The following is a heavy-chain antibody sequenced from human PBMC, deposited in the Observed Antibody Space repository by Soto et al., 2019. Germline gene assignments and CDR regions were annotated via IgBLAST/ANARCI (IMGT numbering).Heavy chain of an antibody. Sequence: ASVKVSCKASGYTFTSYYMHWVRQAPGQGLEWMGIINPSGGSTSYAQKFQGRVTMTRDTSTSTVYMELSSLRSEDTAVYYCARDAVPFDGIWLAHDWGQGTVVTVSS. D-gene: IGHD3-9*01. CDR1: GYTFTSYY. CDR3: ARDAVPFDGIWLAHD. V-gene: IGHV1-46*01. CDR2: INPSGGST. J-gene: IGHJ4*02.